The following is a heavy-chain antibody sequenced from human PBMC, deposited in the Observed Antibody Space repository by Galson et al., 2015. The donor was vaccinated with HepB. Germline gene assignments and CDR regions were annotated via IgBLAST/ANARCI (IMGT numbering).Heavy chain of an antibody. Sequence: SVKVSCKAAGYTFSSYGITWVRQAPGQGLQWMGRISAHNGNTNYAQELQGRVTMTTDTSTSTAYMELRSLRSDDTAMYYCARAVAAGDYYYGMDVWGQGTTVAVS. V-gene: IGHV1-18*04. CDR1: GYTFSSYG. CDR2: ISAHNGNT. D-gene: IGHD6-13*01. CDR3: ARAVAAGDYYYGMDV. J-gene: IGHJ6*02.